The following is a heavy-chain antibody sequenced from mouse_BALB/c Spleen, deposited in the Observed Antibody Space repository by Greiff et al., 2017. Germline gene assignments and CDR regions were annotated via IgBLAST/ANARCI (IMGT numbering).Heavy chain of an antibody. Sequence: LQQPGSELVRPGASVKLSCKSSGYTFTSYWMHWVKQRHGQGLEWIGNIYPGSGSTNYDEKFKSKGTLTVDTSSSTAYMHLSSLTSEDSAVYYCTRSRDGNSWFADWGQGTLVTVSA. J-gene: IGHJ3*01. V-gene: IGHV1S22*01. CDR2: IYPGSGST. CDR1: GYTFTSYW. D-gene: IGHD2-1*01. CDR3: TRSRDGNSWFAD.